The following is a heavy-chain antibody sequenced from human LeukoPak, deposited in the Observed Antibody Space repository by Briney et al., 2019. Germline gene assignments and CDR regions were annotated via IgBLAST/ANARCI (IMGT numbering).Heavy chain of an antibody. D-gene: IGHD6-13*01. J-gene: IGHJ4*02. Sequence: PSETLSLTCAVYGGSFSGYYWSWIRQPPGKGLEWIGEINHSGSTNYNPSLKRRVTISVDTSKNQFSLKLSSVTAADTAVYYCARGFQKLVLDYWGQGTLVTVSS. CDR3: ARGFQKLVLDY. V-gene: IGHV4-34*01. CDR1: GGSFSGYY. CDR2: INHSGST.